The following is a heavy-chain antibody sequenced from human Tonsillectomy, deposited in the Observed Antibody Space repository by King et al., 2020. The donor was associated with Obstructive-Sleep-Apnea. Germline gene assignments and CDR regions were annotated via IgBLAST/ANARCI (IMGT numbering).Heavy chain of an antibody. CDR1: GGSISSSSYY. Sequence: QLQESGPGLVKPSETLSLTCTVSGGSISSSSYYWGWIRQPPGKGLEWMGSIYYSGSTYYNPSLKSRVTISVDTSNNQFSLKLSSVTAADTAVYYCARSVRLAVAGPGPYFDYWGQGTLVTVSS. D-gene: IGHD6-19*01. CDR2: IYYSGST. V-gene: IGHV4-39*01. J-gene: IGHJ4*02. CDR3: ARSVRLAVAGPGPYFDY.